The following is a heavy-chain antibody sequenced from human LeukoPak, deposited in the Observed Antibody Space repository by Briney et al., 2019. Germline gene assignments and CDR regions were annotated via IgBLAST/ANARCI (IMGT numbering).Heavy chain of an antibody. CDR3: ATVLADGSGSKTYNWFDP. Sequence: GASVKVSCKVSGYTLTELSMHWVRQAPGKGLEWMRGFDPEDGETIYAQKFQGRVTMTEDTSTDTAYMELSSLRSEDTAVYYCATVLADGSGSKTYNWFDPWGQGTLVTVSS. J-gene: IGHJ5*02. D-gene: IGHD3-10*01. CDR1: GYTLTELS. V-gene: IGHV1-24*01. CDR2: FDPEDGET.